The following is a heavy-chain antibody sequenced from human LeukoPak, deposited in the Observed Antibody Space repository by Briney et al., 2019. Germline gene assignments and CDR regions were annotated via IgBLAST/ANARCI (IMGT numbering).Heavy chain of an antibody. D-gene: IGHD3-16*01. J-gene: IGHJ4*02. Sequence: GGSLRLSCAASGFTFRSYGMHWVRQAPGKGLEGVAFIRYDGSNKYYADSVKGRFTISRDQSKSTVYLQMTSLRAEDTAVFYCAKGTTDYDASDPLDFWGQGTLVTVSS. V-gene: IGHV3-30*02. CDR3: AKGTTDYDASDPLDF. CDR1: GFTFRSYG. CDR2: IRYDGSNK.